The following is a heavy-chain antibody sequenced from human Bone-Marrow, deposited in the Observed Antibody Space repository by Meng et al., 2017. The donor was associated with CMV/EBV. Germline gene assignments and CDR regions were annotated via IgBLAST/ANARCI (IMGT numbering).Heavy chain of an antibody. J-gene: IGHJ5*02. D-gene: IGHD5-18*01. Sequence: SETLSLTCAVYGGSFSGYYWSWIRQPPGKGLEWIGEINHSGSTNYNPSLKSRVTISVDTSKNQFSLKLSSVTAADTAVYYWARRGRGYSYGLPGNWFDPWGQGPLVTVSS. CDR2: INHSGST. V-gene: IGHV4-34*01. CDR1: GGSFSGYY. CDR3: ARRGRGYSYGLPGNWFDP.